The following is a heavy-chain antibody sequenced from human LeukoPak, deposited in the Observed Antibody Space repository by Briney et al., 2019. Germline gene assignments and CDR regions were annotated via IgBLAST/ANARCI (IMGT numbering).Heavy chain of an antibody. CDR2: ISDSGGNT. Sequence: PGGSLRLSCAASGFTFSTYAMTWVRQAPGKGLDWVAVISDSGGNTYYADSVKGRFTISRDNSKNTLYLQMNSLRAEDTAVYYCAKDRLAHYDFVWGSYKDYWGQGTLVTVSS. CDR3: AKDRLAHYDFVWGSYKDY. J-gene: IGHJ4*02. V-gene: IGHV3-23*01. D-gene: IGHD3-16*01. CDR1: GFTFSTYA.